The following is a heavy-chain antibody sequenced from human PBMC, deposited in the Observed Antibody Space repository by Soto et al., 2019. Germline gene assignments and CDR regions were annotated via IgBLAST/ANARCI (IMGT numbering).Heavy chain of an antibody. CDR1: GFTFSSYA. CDR2: ISGSGGST. CDR3: AKASCSGGSCYSGSVDY. V-gene: IGHV3-23*01. J-gene: IGHJ4*02. Sequence: PGGSLRLSCAASGFTFSSYAMSWVRQAPGKGLEWVSAISGSGGSTYYADSVKGRFTISRDNSKNTLYLQMNSLRAEDTAVYYCAKASCSGGSCYSGSVDYWGQGALVTVSS. D-gene: IGHD2-15*01.